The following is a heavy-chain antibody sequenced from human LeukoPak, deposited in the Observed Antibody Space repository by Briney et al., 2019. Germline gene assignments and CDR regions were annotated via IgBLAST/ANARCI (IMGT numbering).Heavy chain of an antibody. V-gene: IGHV3-48*04. J-gene: IGHJ4*02. D-gene: IGHD6-13*01. CDR3: AREEEDSSSWPAQVGYFDY. Sequence: QAGGSLRLSCAASGFTLSSYAMSWVRQAPGKGLEWVSYISSSGSTIYYADSVKGRFTISRDNAKNSLYLQMNSLRAEDTAVYYCAREEEDSSSWPAQVGYFDYWGQGTLVTVSS. CDR1: GFTLSSYA. CDR2: ISSSGSTI.